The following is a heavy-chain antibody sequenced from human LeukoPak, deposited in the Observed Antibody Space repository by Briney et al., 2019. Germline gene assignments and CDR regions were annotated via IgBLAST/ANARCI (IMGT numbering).Heavy chain of an antibody. CDR2: ISAYNGNT. V-gene: IGHV1-18*01. CDR3: ATLTNARISDY. CDR1: GYTFTSYG. J-gene: IGHJ4*02. D-gene: IGHD2-2*01. Sequence: EASVKVSFTASGYTFTSYGISWVRQAPGQGLEWMGWISAYNGNTNYAQKLQGRVTMTTDTSTSTAYMELRSLRSDDTAVYYCATLTNARISDYWGQGTLVTVSS.